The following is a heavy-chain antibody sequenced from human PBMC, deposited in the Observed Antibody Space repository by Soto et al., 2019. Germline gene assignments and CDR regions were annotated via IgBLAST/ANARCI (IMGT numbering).Heavy chain of an antibody. J-gene: IGHJ4*02. V-gene: IGHV3-23*01. CDR2: ISGSGGST. CDR3: AKDRLTGYCSGGSCYSGDYFDY. D-gene: IGHD2-15*01. CDR1: GFTFSSYA. Sequence: PGGSLRLSXAASGFTFSSYAMSWVRQAPGKGLEWVSAISGSGGSTYYADSVKGRFTISRDNSKNTLYLQMNSLRAEDTAVYYCAKDRLTGYCSGGSCYSGDYFDYWGQGTLVTVSS.